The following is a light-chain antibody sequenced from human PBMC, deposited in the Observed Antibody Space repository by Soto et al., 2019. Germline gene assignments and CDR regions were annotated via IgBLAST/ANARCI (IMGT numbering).Light chain of an antibody. CDR1: QSISNS. Sequence: EIVLTQSPGTLSLSPGERATLSCRASQSISNSFLAWYQQKPGRAPRLLIYGASTRATGIPARFSGSGSGTEFTLTISSLQSEDFALYYCQQYNHWPSFGQGTKLEIK. CDR2: GAS. J-gene: IGKJ2*01. V-gene: IGKV3-15*01. CDR3: QQYNHWPS.